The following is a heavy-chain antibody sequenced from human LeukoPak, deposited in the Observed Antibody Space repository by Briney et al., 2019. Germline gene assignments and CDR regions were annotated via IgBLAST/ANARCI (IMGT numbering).Heavy chain of an antibody. Sequence: PGGSLRLSCAASGFTFSNAYMNWVRQAPGKGLEWVGRIKSKTDGGTTDYAAPVKGRFTISRDDSKNTLYLQMNSLKTEDTAVYYCTTGYSSGWYQVIDYWGQGTLVTVSS. CDR1: GFTFSNAY. D-gene: IGHD6-19*01. CDR3: TTGYSSGWYQVIDY. CDR2: IKSKTDGGTT. J-gene: IGHJ4*02. V-gene: IGHV3-15*07.